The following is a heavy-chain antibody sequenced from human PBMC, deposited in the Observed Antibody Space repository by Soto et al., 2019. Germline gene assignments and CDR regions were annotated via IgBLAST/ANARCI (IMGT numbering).Heavy chain of an antibody. Sequence: VQLVESGGGFVKPGGSLRLSCAASGLTFSNVWMNWVRQAPGKGLEWVGHIKSKTDGGTTEYAAPVKGRFTISRGDSKNTLYLQMNSLKIDDTGVYYCTTDIWPYFQSDYWGQGTLVTVSP. CDR2: IKSKTDGGTT. V-gene: IGHV3-15*07. D-gene: IGHD2-21*01. CDR3: TTDIWPYFQSDY. CDR1: GLTFSNVW. J-gene: IGHJ4*02.